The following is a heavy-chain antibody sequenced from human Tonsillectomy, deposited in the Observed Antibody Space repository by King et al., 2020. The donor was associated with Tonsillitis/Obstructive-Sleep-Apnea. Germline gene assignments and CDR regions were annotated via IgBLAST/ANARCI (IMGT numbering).Heavy chain of an antibody. CDR2: IRSKAYGGTT. Sequence: VQLVESGGDLVQPGRSLRLSCTASGFTFGDYAVTWVRQAPGKGREWVGFIRSKAYGGTTEYAASVKGRFTISRDNSKSIAYLQMNSLKTEDTAVYYCSFFNDGDYQFYFDYWGQGTLVTVSS. V-gene: IGHV3-49*04. D-gene: IGHD4-17*01. CDR3: SFFNDGDYQFYFDY. CDR1: GFTFGDYA. J-gene: IGHJ4*02.